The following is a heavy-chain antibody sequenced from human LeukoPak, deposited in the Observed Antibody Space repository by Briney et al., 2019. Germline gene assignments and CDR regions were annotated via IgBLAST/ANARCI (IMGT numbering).Heavy chain of an antibody. Sequence: PGGSLRLSCAASASGVAFTSHSMNWVRQAPGKGLEWISYIHSSGDYILYADSVKGRFTVSRDNARNSLYLQMNSLRAEDTAIYYCAREYNSRATFDYWGQGTLVTVSS. V-gene: IGHV3-21*05. J-gene: IGHJ4*02. CDR2: IHSSGDYI. CDR1: ASGVAFTSHS. D-gene: IGHD1-20*01. CDR3: AREYNSRATFDY.